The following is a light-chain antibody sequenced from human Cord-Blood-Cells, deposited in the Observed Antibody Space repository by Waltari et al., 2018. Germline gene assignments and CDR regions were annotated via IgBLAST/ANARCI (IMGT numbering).Light chain of an antibody. CDR1: QGISSW. J-gene: IGKJ2*01. V-gene: IGKV1-12*01. CDR3: QQANSFPYT. Sequence: IQMTQSASSVPASVGHSITITCRASQGISSWLAWYQQKPGKAPKPLIYAASSLHSGVPSRFSGSGSGTDVTLTISSLQPEDFATYYCQQANSFPYTFGQGTKLEIK. CDR2: AAS.